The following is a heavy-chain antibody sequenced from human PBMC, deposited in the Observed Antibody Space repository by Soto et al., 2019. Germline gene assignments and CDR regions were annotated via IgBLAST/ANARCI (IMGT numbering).Heavy chain of an antibody. V-gene: IGHV3-48*02. CDR3: ARDSDIYYGMDV. D-gene: IGHD3-9*01. J-gene: IGHJ6*02. CDR2: ISSTSSAR. Sequence: GGSLRLSCAASGFTFSVHSMNWVRRAPGKGLEWVSYISSTSSARYYADSVRGRFTISRDNVKYSLYLQMNSLTDEDTAVYDCARDSDIYYGMDVWGQGTTVTVSS. CDR1: GFTFSVHS.